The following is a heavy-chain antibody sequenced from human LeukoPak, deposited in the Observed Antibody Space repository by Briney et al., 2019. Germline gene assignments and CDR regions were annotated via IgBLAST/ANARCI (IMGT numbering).Heavy chain of an antibody. CDR3: ATRGEGATVTIVDY. Sequence: GESLKISCKGSGYSFTSYWISWVRQMPGKGPEWMGRIDPSDSYTNYSPSFQGHVTISADKSISTAYLQWSSLKASDTAMYYCATRGEGATVTIVDYWGQGTLVTVSS. CDR2: IDPSDSYT. V-gene: IGHV5-10-1*01. D-gene: IGHD4-17*01. J-gene: IGHJ4*02. CDR1: GYSFTSYW.